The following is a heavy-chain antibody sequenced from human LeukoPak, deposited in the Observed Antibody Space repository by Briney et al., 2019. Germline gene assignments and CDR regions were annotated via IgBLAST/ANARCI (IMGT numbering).Heavy chain of an antibody. CDR2: IKQDGREK. V-gene: IGHV3-7*04. Sequence: PGGSLRLSCATSGFTFSTYWMTWVRQAPGKGLEWVANIKQDGREKYYVDSVKGRFTISRDNAKNSLYLQMNSLSAEDTAVYHCAREGGPPPWYFDLWGRGTLVTVSS. D-gene: IGHD3-16*01. CDR1: GFTFSTYW. J-gene: IGHJ2*01. CDR3: AREGGPPPWYFDL.